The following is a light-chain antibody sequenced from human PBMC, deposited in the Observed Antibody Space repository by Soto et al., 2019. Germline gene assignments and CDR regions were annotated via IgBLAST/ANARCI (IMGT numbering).Light chain of an antibody. CDR2: RNT. CDR1: NIGSRS. V-gene: IGLV3-21*02. J-gene: IGLJ1*01. CDR3: QVWDSSGDQYV. Sequence: SYELTQPPSVSVAPGQTATITCGENNIGSRSVHWYLQKPGRAPVLVIYRNTERPLGIPERFSGSNFGNTATLTISSVEAGDEADYSCQVWDSSGDQYVFGPGTKVTVL.